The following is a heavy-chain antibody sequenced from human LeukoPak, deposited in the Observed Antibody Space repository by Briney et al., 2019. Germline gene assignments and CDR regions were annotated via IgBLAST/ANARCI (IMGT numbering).Heavy chain of an antibody. CDR3: ANGYCTNGVCYPYYYYYMDV. V-gene: IGHV3-7*01. J-gene: IGHJ6*03. D-gene: IGHD2-8*01. CDR1: GFTFSSYW. Sequence: GGSLRLSRAASGFTFSSYWMSWVRQAPGKGLEWVANIKQDGSEKYYVDSVKGRFTISRDNAKNSLYLQMNSLRAEDTAVYYCANGYCTNGVCYPYYYYYMDVWGKGTTVTVSS. CDR2: IKQDGSEK.